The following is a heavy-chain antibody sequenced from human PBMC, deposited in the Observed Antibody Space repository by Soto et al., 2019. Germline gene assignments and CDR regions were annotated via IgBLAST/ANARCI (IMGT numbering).Heavy chain of an antibody. CDR2: INPSGGST. Sequence: ASVKVSCKASGYTFTSYYMHWVRQAPGQGLEWMGIINPSGGSTSYAQKFQGRVTMTRDTSTSTVYMELSSLRSEDTAVYYCARGAALGYCSSTSCYKGMDVWGQGTTVTVSS. V-gene: IGHV1-46*01. CDR3: ARGAALGYCSSTSCYKGMDV. CDR1: GYTFTSYY. D-gene: IGHD2-2*02. J-gene: IGHJ6*02.